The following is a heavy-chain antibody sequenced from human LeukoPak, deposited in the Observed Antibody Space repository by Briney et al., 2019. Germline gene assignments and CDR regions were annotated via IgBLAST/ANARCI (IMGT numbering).Heavy chain of an antibody. V-gene: IGHV1-2*02. CDR2: XNXHGGDT. Sequence: ASVKVSCKASGXXXXXXYXHXVXQAPGXXXXXXGWXNXHGGDTNYAQMCQGRVTLTRDTSISTAYMELSSLRSDDTAVYYCARADHGAHSTGCYTLDSWGQGTLVTVSS. D-gene: IGHD2-2*02. CDR1: GXXXXXXY. CDR3: ARADHGAHSTGCYTLDS. J-gene: IGHJ4*02.